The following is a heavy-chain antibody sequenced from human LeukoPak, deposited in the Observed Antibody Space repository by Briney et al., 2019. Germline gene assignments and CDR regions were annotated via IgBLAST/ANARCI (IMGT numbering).Heavy chain of an antibody. CDR2: ISGSGGST. Sequence: GGSLRLSCAASGFTFSSYAMSWVRQAPGKGLEWVSAISGSGGSTYYADSVRGRFTISRDNSKNTLSLQINSLSAEATAVYYCAKDPNYGSGSYTWGQGSPVTVSS. CDR1: GFTFSSYA. CDR3: AKDPNYGSGSYT. J-gene: IGHJ5*02. D-gene: IGHD3-10*01. V-gene: IGHV3-23*01.